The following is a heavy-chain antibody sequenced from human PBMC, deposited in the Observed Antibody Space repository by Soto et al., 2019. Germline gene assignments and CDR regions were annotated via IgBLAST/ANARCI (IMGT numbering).Heavy chain of an antibody. V-gene: IGHV3-7*01. CDR2: IKQDGSDK. Sequence: GGSLRLSCAASGFTFSNYWMSWVRQAPGKGLEWVAIIKQDGSDKYYVDSVKGRFTISRDNAKNLLYLQMNSLRTEDAAVYYCARNRDYAFDYWGRGTLVTVSS. D-gene: IGHD4-17*01. J-gene: IGHJ4*02. CDR1: GFTFSNYW. CDR3: ARNRDYAFDY.